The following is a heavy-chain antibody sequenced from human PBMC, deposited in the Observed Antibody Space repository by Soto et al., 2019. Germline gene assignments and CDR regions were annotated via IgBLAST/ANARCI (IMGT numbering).Heavy chain of an antibody. CDR3: AKEGEHSSGWANFDY. V-gene: IGHV3-30-3*01. D-gene: IGHD6-19*01. CDR2: ISYDGSNK. Sequence: GGSRRLSCAASGCTFSSYAMHWVRQAPGKGLEWVAVISYDGSNKYYADSVKGRFTISRDNSKNTLYLQMNSLRAEDTAVYYCAKEGEHSSGWANFDYWGQGTLVTVSS. CDR1: GCTFSSYA. J-gene: IGHJ4*02.